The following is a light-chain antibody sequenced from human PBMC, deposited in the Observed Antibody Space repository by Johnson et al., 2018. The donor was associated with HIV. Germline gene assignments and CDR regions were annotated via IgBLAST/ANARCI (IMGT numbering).Light chain of an antibody. CDR1: SSNIGNNY. V-gene: IGLV1-51*02. Sequence: QSVLTQPPSVSAAPGQKVTISCSGSSSNIGNNYVFWYQHLPGAAPKLLIYENNKRPPGIPDRFSGSKSGTSATLGITGLLTGDEADYYCGTWDSSLSAYVFGTGTKVTVL. J-gene: IGLJ1*01. CDR3: GTWDSSLSAYV. CDR2: ENN.